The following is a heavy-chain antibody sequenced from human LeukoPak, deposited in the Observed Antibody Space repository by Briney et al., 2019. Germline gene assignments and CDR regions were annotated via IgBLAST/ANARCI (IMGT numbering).Heavy chain of an antibody. CDR1: GFTFSSYW. CDR2: INTDGSST. Sequence: GGSLRLSCQASGFTFSSYWMHRVRQAPGKGLVWVSRINTDGSSTSYADSVKGRFTISRDNAKNTLYLQMNSLRAEDTAVYYCARGSYAFDIWGQGTMVTVSS. J-gene: IGHJ3*02. V-gene: IGHV3-74*01. CDR3: ARGSYAFDI.